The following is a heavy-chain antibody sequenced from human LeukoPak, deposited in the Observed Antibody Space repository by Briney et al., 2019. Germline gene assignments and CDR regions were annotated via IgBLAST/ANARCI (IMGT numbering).Heavy chain of an antibody. J-gene: IGHJ4*02. CDR3: AREGAGSLREGTSFDY. V-gene: IGHV4-34*01. D-gene: IGHD1-26*01. Sequence: SETLSLTCAVYGGSFSGYYWTWIRQPPGKGLEWIGEINHSGSTNYNPSLKSRVTISLDTSKNQFSLKLSSVTAADTAVYYCAREGAGSLREGTSFDYWGQGSLVTVSS. CDR1: GGSFSGYY. CDR2: INHSGST.